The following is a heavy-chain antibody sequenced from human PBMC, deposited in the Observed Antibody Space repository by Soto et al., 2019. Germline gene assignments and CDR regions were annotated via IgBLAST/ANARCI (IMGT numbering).Heavy chain of an antibody. D-gene: IGHD3-3*01. CDR1: GFTFSSYA. Sequence: RLSCTASGFTFSSYAMDWVRQAPGKGLEWLSAISGGGDASHYADSVKGRFTISRDNSKNTLFLQMSSLRAEDTAVYYCAKRPTDFWSGYWTSDYWGQGTLVTVSS. V-gene: IGHV3-23*01. CDR2: ISGGGDAS. CDR3: AKRPTDFWSGYWTSDY. J-gene: IGHJ4*02.